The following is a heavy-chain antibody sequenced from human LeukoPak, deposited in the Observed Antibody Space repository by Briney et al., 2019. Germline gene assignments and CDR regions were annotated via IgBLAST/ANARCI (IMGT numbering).Heavy chain of an antibody. CDR1: GGSISSGGYY. CDR3: ARTYYDFWSGRKLDY. V-gene: IGHV4-31*03. CDR2: IYYSGST. D-gene: IGHD3-3*01. J-gene: IGHJ4*02. Sequence: SETLSLTCTVSGGSISSGGYYWSWIRQHPGKGLEWIGYIYYSGSTYYNPSLKSRVTISVDTSKNQSSLKLSSVTAADTAVYYCARTYYDFWSGRKLDYWGQGTLVTVSS.